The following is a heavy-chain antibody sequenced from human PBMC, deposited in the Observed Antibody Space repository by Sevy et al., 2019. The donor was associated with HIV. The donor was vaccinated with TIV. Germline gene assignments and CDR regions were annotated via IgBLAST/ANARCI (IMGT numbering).Heavy chain of an antibody. Sequence: GGSLRRSCAASGFNFNIYWMHWVRQAPGKGLVWVSLINMDGTGPSYADSVKGRFTISRYNAQNTLFLQMNSLGAEDTAVYYCANFDCGGDCNGWGQGTLVTVSS. CDR3: ANFDCGGDCNG. J-gene: IGHJ4*02. CDR1: GFNFNIYW. CDR2: INMDGTGP. D-gene: IGHD2-21*02. V-gene: IGHV3-74*01.